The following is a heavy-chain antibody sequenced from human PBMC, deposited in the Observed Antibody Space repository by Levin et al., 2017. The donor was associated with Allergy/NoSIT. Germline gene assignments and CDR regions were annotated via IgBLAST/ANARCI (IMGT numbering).Heavy chain of an antibody. V-gene: IGHV3-74*01. Sequence: GGSLRLSCAASGFTFSSYWMHWVRQAPGKGLVWVSRINSDGSSTSYADSVKGRFTISRDNAKNTLYLQMNSLRAEDTAVYYCARDHRPADCGGDCYSRDYYYDYGMDGWGQGTTVTVSS. J-gene: IGHJ6*02. D-gene: IGHD2-21*02. CDR1: GFTFSSYW. CDR3: ARDHRPADCGGDCYSRDYYYDYGMDG. CDR2: INSDGSST.